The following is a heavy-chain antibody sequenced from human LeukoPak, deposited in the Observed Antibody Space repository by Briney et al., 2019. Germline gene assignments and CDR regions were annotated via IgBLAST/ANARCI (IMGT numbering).Heavy chain of an antibody. CDR2: INPSGGST. CDR1: GYTFTSYY. D-gene: IGHD3-9*01. J-gene: IGHJ4*02. V-gene: IGHV1-46*03. CDR3: ARGCYDILTGYCFDY. Sequence: ASVKVSCKASGYTFTSYYMHWVRQAPGQGLGGMGIINPSGGSTSYAQKFQGRVTMTRDTSTSTVYMELSSLRSEDTAVYYCARGCYDILTGYCFDYWGQGTLVTVSS.